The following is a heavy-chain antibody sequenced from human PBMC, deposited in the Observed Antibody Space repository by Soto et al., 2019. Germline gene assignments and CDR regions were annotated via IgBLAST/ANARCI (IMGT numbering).Heavy chain of an antibody. CDR3: ARGSNHFDY. V-gene: IGHV3-74*01. CDR1: GFTFSPFW. J-gene: IGHJ4*02. CDR2: INSDGNST. Sequence: PGGSLRLSCAASGFTFSPFWMHWVRQVPGKGPVWVSRINSDGNSTSYADSVKGRFTISRDNAKSTLYLQMNSLRAEDTAVYYCARGSNHFDYWGQGTLVTVSS. D-gene: IGHD4-4*01.